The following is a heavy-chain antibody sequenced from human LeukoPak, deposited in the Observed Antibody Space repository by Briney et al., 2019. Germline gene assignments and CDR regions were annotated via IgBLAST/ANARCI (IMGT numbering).Heavy chain of an antibody. CDR3: ARGDWDDSSGYSYTGLDY. Sequence: PGGSLRLSCAASGFTFSSYSMNWVRQAPGKGLEWVSSISSSSSYIYYADSVKGRFTISRDNAKNSLYLQMYSLRAEDTAVYYCARGDWDDSSGYSYTGLDYWGQGTLVTVSS. J-gene: IGHJ4*02. V-gene: IGHV3-21*01. D-gene: IGHD3-22*01. CDR2: ISSSSSYI. CDR1: GFTFSSYS.